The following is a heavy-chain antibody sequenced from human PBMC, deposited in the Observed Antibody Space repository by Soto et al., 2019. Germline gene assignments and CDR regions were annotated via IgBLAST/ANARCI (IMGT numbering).Heavy chain of an antibody. Sequence: QEELVQSGAEVKKPGSSVNVSCRTSEGTFASYSITWLRQAPGQRLEWMGEIIPLMRTVNYAQKFQDRVTIIGDRSTSTVYLALSSLRSDDTGVYYCARDPVDLFGYLDVWGQGTPVTVSS. CDR3: ARDPVDLFGYLDV. V-gene: IGHV1-69*06. D-gene: IGHD2-21*01. CDR1: EGTFASYS. CDR2: IIPLMRTV. J-gene: IGHJ6*02.